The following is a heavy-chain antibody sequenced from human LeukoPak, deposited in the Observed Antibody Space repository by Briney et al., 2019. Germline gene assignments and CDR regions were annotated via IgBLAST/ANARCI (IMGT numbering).Heavy chain of an antibody. CDR1: GGSISSYY. V-gene: IGHV4-59*01. D-gene: IGHD3-10*01. CDR2: IYYSGST. Sequence: SETLSLTCTVSGGSISSYYWSWIRQPPGKGLEWIGYIYYSGSTNYNPSLKSQVTISVDTSKNQFSLKLSSVTAADTAVYYCAREGKKGVSYWGQGTLVTVSS. J-gene: IGHJ4*02. CDR3: AREGKKGVSY.